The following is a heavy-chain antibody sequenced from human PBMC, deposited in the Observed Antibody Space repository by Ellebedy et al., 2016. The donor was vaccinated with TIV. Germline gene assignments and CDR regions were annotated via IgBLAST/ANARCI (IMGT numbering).Heavy chain of an antibody. Sequence: GESLKISCAASGLTFSSHAMSWVRQAPGKGLEWVSSITESGGNTYYADSVKGRFTISRDNSKRTVDLQMNGLRAEDTAIYFCAKDRTSGDGYWVFDNWGQGTLVSVSS. V-gene: IGHV3-23*01. D-gene: IGHD5-18*01. CDR1: GLTFSSHA. J-gene: IGHJ4*02. CDR3: AKDRTSGDGYWVFDN. CDR2: ITESGGNT.